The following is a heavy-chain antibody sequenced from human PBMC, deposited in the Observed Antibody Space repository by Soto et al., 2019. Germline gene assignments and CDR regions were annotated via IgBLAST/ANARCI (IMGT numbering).Heavy chain of an antibody. CDR3: TTRGYYDSSAPSVVDY. Sequence: EVQLVESGGGLVKPGGSLRLSCAASGFTFSNAWMSWVRQAPGKGLEWVGRIKSKTDGGTTDYAAPVKGSFTISRDDSKNTLYLQMNSLKTEDTAVYYCTTRGYYDSSAPSVVDYWGQGTLVTVSS. CDR2: IKSKTDGGTT. V-gene: IGHV3-15*01. CDR1: GFTFSNAW. D-gene: IGHD3-22*01. J-gene: IGHJ4*02.